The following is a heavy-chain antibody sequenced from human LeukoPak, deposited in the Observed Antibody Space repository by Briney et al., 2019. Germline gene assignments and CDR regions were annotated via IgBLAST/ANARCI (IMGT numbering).Heavy chain of an antibody. CDR1: GFTFDAYA. CDR2: ISGDGGST. V-gene: IGHV3-43*02. J-gene: IGHJ3*02. CDR3: TKDRRGYYPCDALDI. D-gene: IGHD3-22*01. Sequence: GGSLRLSCAASGFTFDAYAMHWVRQAPGKGLEWVSLISGDGGSTYYADSVKGRFTISRDNSKNSLYLQINSLRTEDTALYFCTKDRRGYYPCDALDIWGQGTMVTVSS.